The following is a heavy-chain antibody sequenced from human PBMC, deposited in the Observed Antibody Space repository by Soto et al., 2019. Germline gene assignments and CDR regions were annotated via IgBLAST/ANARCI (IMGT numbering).Heavy chain of an antibody. CDR2: IGVASGRT. J-gene: IGHJ6*02. CDR3: SADHPHTAIGWPV. Sequence: SVKVSGKASGFDGGSFGIHFLRQKRGRGLEWIGWIGVASGRTNYARQFQGRVAFSRDMSRTTAYLDLYDLKSDDTAVSFSSADHPHTAIGWPVWGQGTTVTFSS. CDR1: GFDGGSFG. V-gene: IGHV1-58*02.